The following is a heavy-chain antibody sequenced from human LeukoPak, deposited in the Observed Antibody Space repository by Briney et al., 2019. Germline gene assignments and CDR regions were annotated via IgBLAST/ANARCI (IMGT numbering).Heavy chain of an antibody. D-gene: IGHD5-24*01. V-gene: IGHV3-30*18. Sequence: SGGSLRLSCAASGFTFSSYGMHWVRQAPGKGLEWVAVISYDGSNKYYADSVKGRFTISRDNSKNTLYLQMNSLRAEDTAVYYCAKAGYDLEMATIYWYFDYWGQGTLVTVSS. J-gene: IGHJ4*02. CDR2: ISYDGSNK. CDR3: AKAGYDLEMATIYWYFDY. CDR1: GFTFSSYG.